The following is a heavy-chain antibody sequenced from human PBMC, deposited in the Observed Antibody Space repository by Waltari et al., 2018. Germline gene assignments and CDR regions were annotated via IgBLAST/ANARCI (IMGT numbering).Heavy chain of an antibody. Sequence: EVQLVESGGGLVKPGGSLRLYCAASGFTFSSYSMNWVRQAPGKGLEWVSSISSSSSYIYYADSVKGRFTISRDNAKNSLYLQMNSLRAEDTAVYYCAREDTAMPYDYWGQGTLVTVSS. D-gene: IGHD5-18*01. J-gene: IGHJ4*02. CDR2: ISSSSSYI. V-gene: IGHV3-21*01. CDR3: AREDTAMPYDY. CDR1: GFTFSSYS.